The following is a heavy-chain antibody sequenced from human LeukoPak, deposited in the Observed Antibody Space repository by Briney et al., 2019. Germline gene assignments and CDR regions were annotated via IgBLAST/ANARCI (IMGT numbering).Heavy chain of an antibody. J-gene: IGHJ4*02. V-gene: IGHV4-34*01. CDR2: INHRGTT. Sequence: SETRSLTCAVYGGSFSTYYWSWIRQPPGKGPEWIGEINHRGTTNYKPSLKSRVAISVETSKNQFSLRLSSVTAADTAVYYCARTVAAILFDYWGQGTLVTVSS. CDR3: ARTVAAILFDY. D-gene: IGHD5-18*01. CDR1: GGSFSTYY.